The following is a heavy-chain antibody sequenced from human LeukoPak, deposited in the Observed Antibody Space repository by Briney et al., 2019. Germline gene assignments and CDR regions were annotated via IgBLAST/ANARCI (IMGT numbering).Heavy chain of an antibody. CDR3: ARDSYSYGYGGFDY. V-gene: IGHV4-30-4*01. Sequence: SQTLSLTCTVSGGSISSGDRYWSLIRQSPGKGLEWIGYIYSTGNTYYNPSLKSRVIISVDTSKNQFSLELNSVTAADTAVYYCARDSYSYGYGGFDYWGQGILVTVSS. CDR1: GGSISSGDRY. J-gene: IGHJ4*02. D-gene: IGHD5-18*01. CDR2: IYSTGNT.